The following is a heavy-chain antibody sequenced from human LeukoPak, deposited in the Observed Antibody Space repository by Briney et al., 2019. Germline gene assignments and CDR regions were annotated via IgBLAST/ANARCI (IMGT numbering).Heavy chain of an antibody. D-gene: IGHD1-26*01. V-gene: IGHV3-23*01. CDR2: ISGSGGST. J-gene: IGHJ4*02. CDR1: GFTFSSYA. CDR3: AKASTSEWELPSFDY. Sequence: PGGSLRLSCAASGFTFSSYAMSWVRQAPGEGLEWVSAISGSGGSTYYADSVKGRFTISRDNSKNTLYLQMNSLRAEDTAVYYCAKASTSEWELPSFDYWGQGTLVTVSS.